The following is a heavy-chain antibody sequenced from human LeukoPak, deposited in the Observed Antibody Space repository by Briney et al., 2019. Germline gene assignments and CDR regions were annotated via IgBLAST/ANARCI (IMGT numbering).Heavy chain of an antibody. CDR2: VSGRADAT. D-gene: IGHD4-23*01. J-gene: IGHJ4*02. Sequence: GATLRLSCAASGFTFNYYGMNWIRQAPGQGLEWLSSVSGRADATYYADSVKGRFTISRDNSKNTVYLQMNSLRAEDTAVYYCAKKKGGNIFNFDYWGQGTLVTVSS. CDR3: AKKKGGNIFNFDY. CDR1: GFTFNYYG. V-gene: IGHV3-23*01.